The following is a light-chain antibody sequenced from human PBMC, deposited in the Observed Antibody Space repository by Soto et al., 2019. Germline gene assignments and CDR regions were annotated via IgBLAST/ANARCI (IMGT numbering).Light chain of an antibody. Sequence: EIVMTQSPATLSVSPGERATLSCRASQSVSTNLAWYQQKPGQAPRLLVYGASTRATGIPARFSGSGSGTQFTLYISSLQSEDFAVYYCQQHNNWPLTFGGGTKVEIK. J-gene: IGKJ4*01. CDR1: QSVSTN. CDR3: QQHNNWPLT. CDR2: GAS. V-gene: IGKV3-15*01.